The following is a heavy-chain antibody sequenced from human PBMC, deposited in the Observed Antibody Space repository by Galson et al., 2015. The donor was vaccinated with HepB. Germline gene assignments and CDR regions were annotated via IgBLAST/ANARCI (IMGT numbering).Heavy chain of an antibody. CDR2: ISGSGGST. V-gene: IGHV3-23*01. J-gene: IGHJ4*02. CDR1: GFTFSSYA. Sequence: SLRLSCAASGFTFSSYAMSWVRQAPGKGLEWVSAISGSGGSTYYADSVKGRFTISRDNSKNTLYLQMNSLRAEDTAVYYCAKDFRATTVAKRPYPYGYWGQGTLVTVSS. D-gene: IGHD4-23*01. CDR3: AKDFRATTVAKRPYPYGY.